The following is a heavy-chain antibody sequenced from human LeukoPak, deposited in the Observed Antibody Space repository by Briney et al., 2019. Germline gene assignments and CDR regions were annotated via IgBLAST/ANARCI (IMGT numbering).Heavy chain of an antibody. Sequence: GASVKVSCKASGYTFTSYGISWVRQAPGQGLEWMGWISAYNGNTNYAQKLQGRVTMTTDTSTSTAYMELRSLRSDDTAVYYCARDTLLGYCSGGSCYADYYGMDVWGQGTTVTVSS. CDR3: ARDTLLGYCSGGSCYADYYGMDV. CDR2: ISAYNGNT. J-gene: IGHJ6*02. D-gene: IGHD2-15*01. V-gene: IGHV1-18*01. CDR1: GYTFTSYG.